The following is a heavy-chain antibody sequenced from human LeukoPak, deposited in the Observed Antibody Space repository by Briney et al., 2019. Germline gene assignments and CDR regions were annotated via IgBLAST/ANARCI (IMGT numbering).Heavy chain of an antibody. V-gene: IGHV3-7*01. CDR3: ARDLFDDYSLDY. Sequence: GGSLRLSCAASGFTFSSYWMSWVRQAPGKGLEWVANIKEDGSEKNYVDSVKGRFTISRDNAKNSLYLQMNSLRAEDTAVYYCARDLFDDYSLDYWGQGTLVTVSS. D-gene: IGHD3-16*01. CDR2: IKEDGSEK. J-gene: IGHJ4*02. CDR1: GFTFSSYW.